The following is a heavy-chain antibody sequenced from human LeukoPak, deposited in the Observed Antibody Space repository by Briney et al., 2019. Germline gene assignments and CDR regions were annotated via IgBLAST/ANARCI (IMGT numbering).Heavy chain of an antibody. J-gene: IGHJ4*02. D-gene: IGHD3-9*01. Sequence: ASVKVSCKASGYTFTSYYMHWVRQAPGQGLEWMGLINPSGGSTSYAQKFQGRVTMTRDTSTSTVYMELRSLRSDDTAVYYCARDQGPYYDILTGYYSLDYWGQGTLVTVSS. CDR2: INPSGGST. CDR3: ARDQGPYYDILTGYYSLDY. V-gene: IGHV1-46*01. CDR1: GYTFTSYY.